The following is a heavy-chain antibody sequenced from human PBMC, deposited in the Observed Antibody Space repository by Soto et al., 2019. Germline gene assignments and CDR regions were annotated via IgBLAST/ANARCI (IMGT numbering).Heavy chain of an antibody. CDR2: TYYRSKWYN. D-gene: IGHD1-7*01. V-gene: IGHV6-1*01. CDR1: GDSVSSNSAA. Sequence: PSQTLSLTCAISGDSVSSNSAAWNWIRQSPSRGLEWLGRTYYRSKWYNDYAVSAKSRITINPDTSKNQFSLQLNSVTPEDTAVYYCARDLELQGYYYYYGMDVWGQGTTVTVSS. J-gene: IGHJ6*02. CDR3: ARDLELQGYYYYYGMDV.